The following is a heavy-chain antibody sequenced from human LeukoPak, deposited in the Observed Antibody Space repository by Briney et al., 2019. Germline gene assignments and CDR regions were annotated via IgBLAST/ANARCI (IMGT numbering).Heavy chain of an antibody. CDR1: GFTFSSYA. J-gene: IGHJ3*02. CDR2: ISYDGSNK. Sequence: GGSLRLSCAASGFTFSSYAMHWVRQAPGKGLEWVAVISYDGSNKYYADSVKGRFTISRDNSKNTLYLQMNSLRAEDTAVYYCARGNDILTGYYINAFDIWGQGTMVTVSS. V-gene: IGHV3-30-3*01. D-gene: IGHD3-9*01. CDR3: ARGNDILTGYYINAFDI.